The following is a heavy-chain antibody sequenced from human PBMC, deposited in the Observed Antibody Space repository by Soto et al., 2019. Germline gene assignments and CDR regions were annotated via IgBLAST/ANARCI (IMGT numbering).Heavy chain of an antibody. J-gene: IGHJ6*02. CDR3: ARDPNDISAYYPHYYYGMDV. Sequence: QIPLMQSGAEVKKPGASVKVSCKASGYTFTSYGIHWVRQAPGQRLEWTGWINAGNGNTKYSEKFQGRVTITRDTSASTAYLELSSLRSEDTAVYYCARDPNDISAYYPHYYYGMDVWGQGTTVTVSS. CDR2: INAGNGNT. CDR1: GYTFTSYG. D-gene: IGHD3-22*01. V-gene: IGHV1-3*01.